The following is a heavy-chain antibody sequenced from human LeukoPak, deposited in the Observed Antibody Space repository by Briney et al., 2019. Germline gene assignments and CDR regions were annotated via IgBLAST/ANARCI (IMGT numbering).Heavy chain of an antibody. J-gene: IGHJ4*02. D-gene: IGHD2-8*02. V-gene: IGHV3-48*03. Sequence: GGSLILSCTASGFSFSSYEMNWVRQAPGKGLEWVSYISSSGSTIYYADSVKGRFTISRDNAKNSLYLQMGSLRVEDTAVYYCARDLESTALYYFDYWGQGTLVTVSS. CDR2: ISSSGSTI. CDR1: GFSFSSYE. CDR3: ARDLESTALYYFDY.